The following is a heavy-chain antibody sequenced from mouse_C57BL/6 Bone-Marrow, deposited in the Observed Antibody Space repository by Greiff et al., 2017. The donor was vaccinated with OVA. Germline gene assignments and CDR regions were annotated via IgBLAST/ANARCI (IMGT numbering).Heavy chain of an antibody. D-gene: IGHD4-1*01. CDR1: GYTFTSSW. CDR2: IYPGSGST. CDR3: ARTGKVPFAY. V-gene: IGHV1-55*01. J-gene: IGHJ3*01. Sequence: QVQLQQPGAELVKPGASVKMSCKASGYTFTSSWITWVKQRPGQGLEWIGDIYPGSGSTNYNEKFKSKATQTVDTSSSTAYMQLSSLTSEDSAVFYCARTGKVPFAYWGQGTLVTVSA.